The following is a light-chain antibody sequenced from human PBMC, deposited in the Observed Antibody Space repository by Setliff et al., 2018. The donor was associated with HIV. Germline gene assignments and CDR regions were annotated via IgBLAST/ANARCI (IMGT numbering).Light chain of an antibody. J-gene: IGLJ1*01. V-gene: IGLV1-40*01. CDR1: NSNIGAGYD. CDR3: QSYDNRLSEEV. Sequence: QSALTQPPSVSRAPGQRVTISCTGSNSNIGAGYDVHWYQQLPGTAPKLLMYGNGNRPSGVPDRFSDSKSGTSASLAITGLQAEDEADYYCQSYDNRLSEEVFGTGTKVTVL. CDR2: GNG.